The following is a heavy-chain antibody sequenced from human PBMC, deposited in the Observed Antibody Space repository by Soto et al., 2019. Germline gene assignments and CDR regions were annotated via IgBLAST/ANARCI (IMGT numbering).Heavy chain of an antibody. J-gene: IGHJ5*02. Sequence: SETLSLTCTVSGVSISTGSYYWGWIRQPPGKGLEWIGTIYYSGSTYYNPSLKSRVTISVDTSKNNFSLKLSSVTAADTAVYYCARIQWALPNWFDPWGQGAPVTVSS. D-gene: IGHD1-26*01. CDR3: ARIQWALPNWFDP. V-gene: IGHV4-39*02. CDR1: GVSISTGSYY. CDR2: IYYSGST.